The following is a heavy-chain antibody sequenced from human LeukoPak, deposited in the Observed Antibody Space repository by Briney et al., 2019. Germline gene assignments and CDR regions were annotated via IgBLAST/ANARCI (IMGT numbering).Heavy chain of an antibody. J-gene: IGHJ6*02. Sequence: SETLSLTCTVSGGSISSSSYYWGWIRQPPGKGLEWIGSIYYSGSTYYNPSIKSRVTISVDTSKNQFSLKLSSVTAADTAVYYCARHRHLAAHYYYGMDVWGQGTTVTVSS. CDR3: ARHRHLAAHYYYGMDV. D-gene: IGHD2-15*01. CDR2: IYYSGST. V-gene: IGHV4-39*01. CDR1: GGSISSSSYY.